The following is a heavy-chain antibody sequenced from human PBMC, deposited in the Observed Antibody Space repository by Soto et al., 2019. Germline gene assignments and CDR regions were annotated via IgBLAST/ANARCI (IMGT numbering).Heavy chain of an antibody. D-gene: IGHD3-3*01. CDR2: IKTTTDGGTT. V-gene: IGHV3-15*01. J-gene: IGHJ6*02. CDR3: MAPYDFCSSLHYYYYYGMDV. Sequence: GGSLSLSCAASGFTFSNAWMSWVRQAPGKGLEWVGLIKTTTDGGTTDYAAPVKGRFSILRDDSKNTVYLQMNSLNTEDTGVYYCMAPYDFCSSLHYYYYYGMDVCGQGTTVTV. CDR1: GFTFSNAW.